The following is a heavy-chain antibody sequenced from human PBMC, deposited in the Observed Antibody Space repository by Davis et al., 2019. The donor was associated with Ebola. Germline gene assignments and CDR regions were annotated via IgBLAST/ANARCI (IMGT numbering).Heavy chain of an antibody. D-gene: IGHD2/OR15-2a*01. J-gene: IGHJ4*02. Sequence: PGGSLRLSCAASGLIFSGSAMHWVRQASGKGLEWVGRIRDKANSFATAYAASVKGRFTISRDDSKNTAYLQMNSLKTEDTAVYYCIRQSSNIDYWGQGTLVTVSS. CDR3: IRQSSNIDY. CDR2: IRDKANSFAT. V-gene: IGHV3-73*01. CDR1: GLIFSGSA.